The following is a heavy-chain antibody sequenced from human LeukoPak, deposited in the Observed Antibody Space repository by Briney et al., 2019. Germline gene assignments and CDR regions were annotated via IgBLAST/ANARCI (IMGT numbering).Heavy chain of an antibody. Sequence: PGGSLRLSCAASGFTFSSYSMTWVRQGPGKGLEWVSYISSSSDTIYYADSVKGRFTISRDNAKNSLYLQMNSLRAEDTAVYYCAKGGTMVRDWGQGTLVTVSS. CDR2: ISSSSDTI. CDR1: GFTFSSYS. J-gene: IGHJ4*02. CDR3: AKGGTMVRD. D-gene: IGHD3-10*01. V-gene: IGHV3-48*04.